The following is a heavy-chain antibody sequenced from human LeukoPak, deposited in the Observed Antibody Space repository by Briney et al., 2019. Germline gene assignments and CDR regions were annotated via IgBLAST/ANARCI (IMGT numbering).Heavy chain of an antibody. CDR2: ISSSSSYI. CDR3: ARDRARSYYYDSSGYYSPFDY. CDR1: GSTFSSYS. D-gene: IGHD3-22*01. J-gene: IGHJ4*02. V-gene: IGHV3-21*01. Sequence: GGSLGLSCAASGSTFSSYSMNWVRQAPGKGLEWVSSISSSSSYIYYADSVKGRFTISRDNAKNSLYLQMNSLRAEDTAVYYCARDRARSYYYDSSGYYSPFDYWGQGTLVTVSS.